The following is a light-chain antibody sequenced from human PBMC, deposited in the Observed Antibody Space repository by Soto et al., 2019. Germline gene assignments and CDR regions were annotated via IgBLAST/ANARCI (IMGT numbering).Light chain of an antibody. V-gene: IGKV3D-15*01. CDR1: QSVSSN. Sequence: EIVMTQSPATLSVSPGERATLSCRASQSVSSNLAWYQQKPGQAPRLLIYGASNRATGIPDRFSGSGSGTDFTLTISRLEPEDFAVYYCHQYDSWTFGQGTKVDI. J-gene: IGKJ1*01. CDR3: HQYDSWT. CDR2: GAS.